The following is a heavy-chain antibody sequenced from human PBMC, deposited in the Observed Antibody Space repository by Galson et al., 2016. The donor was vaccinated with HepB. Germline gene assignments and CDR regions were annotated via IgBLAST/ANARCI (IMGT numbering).Heavy chain of an antibody. J-gene: IGHJ5*02. CDR1: GGTFSSYD. V-gene: IGHV1-69*06. D-gene: IGHD6-13*01. CDR3: ARDVGNIAAVVVRFDP. CDR2: IIPMFGTP. Sequence: SVKVSCKASGGTFSSYDISWVRQVPGQGLEWMGGIIPMFGTPKYAQKFQGRVTIIADKSTSTAYMEVSSLTSEDTAVYFCARDVGNIAAVVVRFDPWGQGTLVTASS.